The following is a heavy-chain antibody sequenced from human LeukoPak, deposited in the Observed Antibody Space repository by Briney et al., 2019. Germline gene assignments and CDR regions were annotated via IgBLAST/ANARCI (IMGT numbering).Heavy chain of an antibody. Sequence: VASVKVSCKASGYTFTSYGISWVRQAPGQGLEWMGWISAYNGNTNYAQKLQGRVTMTTDTSTSTAYMELRSLRPDNTAVYYCARESDSSGWYGYWGQGTLVTVSS. CDR1: GYTFTSYG. J-gene: IGHJ4*02. CDR2: ISAYNGNT. V-gene: IGHV1-18*01. D-gene: IGHD6-19*01. CDR3: ARESDSSGWYGY.